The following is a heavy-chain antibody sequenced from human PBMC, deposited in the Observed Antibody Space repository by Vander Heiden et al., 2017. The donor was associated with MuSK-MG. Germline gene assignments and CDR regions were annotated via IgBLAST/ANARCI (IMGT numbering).Heavy chain of an antibody. CDR2: ISGSGVTT. CDR1: GFTFSSYA. CDR3: AKEGHMTTVTIRVGRHFDY. Sequence: EVQLLESGGGLVQSGGSLRLPCAASGFTFSSYAMRWVRQAPGKGLEWVSGISGSGVTTYYADSVKGRFTFSRDNSKNTVSLQMDSLRAEDTAVYYCAKEGHMTTVTIRVGRHFDYWGQGTLVTVSS. J-gene: IGHJ4*02. V-gene: IGHV3-23*01. D-gene: IGHD4-17*01.